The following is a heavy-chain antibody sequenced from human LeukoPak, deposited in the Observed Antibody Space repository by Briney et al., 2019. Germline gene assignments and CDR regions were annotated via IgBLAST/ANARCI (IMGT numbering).Heavy chain of an antibody. J-gene: IGHJ4*02. CDR2: ISSSGSTI. CDR1: GFTFSDYY. CDR3: AKEKTSAYDFDY. Sequence: GGSLRLSCAASGFTFSDYYMSWIRQAPGKGLEWVSYISSSGSTIYYADSVKGRFTISRDNAKNSLYLQMNSLRAEDTARYFCAKEKTSAYDFDYWGQGTLVTVSS. D-gene: IGHD5-12*01. V-gene: IGHV3-11*01.